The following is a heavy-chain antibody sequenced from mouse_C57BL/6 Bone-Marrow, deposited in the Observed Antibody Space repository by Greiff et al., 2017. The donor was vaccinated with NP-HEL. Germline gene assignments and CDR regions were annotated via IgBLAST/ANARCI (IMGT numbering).Heavy chain of an antibody. CDR3: ARVCGSSYGLGGFFDY. V-gene: IGHV1-18*01. CDR1: GYTFTDYN. CDR2: INPNNGGT. D-gene: IGHD1-1*01. J-gene: IGHJ2*01. Sequence: VQLQQSGPELVKPGASVKIPCKASGYTFTDYNMDWVKQSHGKSLEWIGDINPNNGGTIYNQKFKGKATLTVDKSSSTAYMELRSLTSEDTAVYYCARVCGSSYGLGGFFDYWGQGTTLTVSS.